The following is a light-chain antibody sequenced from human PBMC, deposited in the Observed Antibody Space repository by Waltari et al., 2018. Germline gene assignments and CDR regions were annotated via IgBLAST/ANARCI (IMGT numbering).Light chain of an antibody. CDR3: QQSGGSPRIFS. CDR1: QNVSSSY. Sequence: ESVLTQSPGTLSLSPGDRATLSCRVMQNVSSSYLAWYQQKRGQAPRLVVYGVATRATGIPDRFSGSRSGTDFTLTISRLEPEDFAVYYCQQSGGSPRIFSFGPGTKVDVK. CDR2: GVA. J-gene: IGKJ3*01. V-gene: IGKV3-20*01.